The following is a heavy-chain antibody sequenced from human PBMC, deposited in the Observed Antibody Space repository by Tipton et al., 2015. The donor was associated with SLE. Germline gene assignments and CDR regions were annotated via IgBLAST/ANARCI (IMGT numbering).Heavy chain of an antibody. J-gene: IGHJ4*02. Sequence: TLSLTCAVSGGSISSYYWSWIRQPPGKGLEWIGYIYYSGSTNYNPSLKSRVTISVDTSKNQFSLKLSSVTAADTAVYYCAREPNSSPGYWGQGTLVTVSS. CDR3: AREPNSSPGY. CDR2: IYYSGST. CDR1: GGSISSYY. D-gene: IGHD6-13*01. V-gene: IGHV4-59*01.